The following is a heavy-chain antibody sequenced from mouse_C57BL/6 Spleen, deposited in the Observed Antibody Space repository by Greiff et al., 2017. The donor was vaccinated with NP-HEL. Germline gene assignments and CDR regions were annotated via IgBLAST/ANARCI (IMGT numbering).Heavy chain of an antibody. J-gene: IGHJ1*03. CDR3: ASPPYYGSSYWYFDV. Sequence: EVQLVESGGGLVKPGGSLKLSCAASGFTFSDYGMHWVRQAPEKGLEWVAYISSGSSTIYYADTVQGRFTISRDNAKNTLFLQTTSLRSEDTAMYYCASPPYYGSSYWYFDVWGTGTTVTVSS. V-gene: IGHV5-17*01. D-gene: IGHD1-1*01. CDR2: ISSGSSTI. CDR1: GFTFSDYG.